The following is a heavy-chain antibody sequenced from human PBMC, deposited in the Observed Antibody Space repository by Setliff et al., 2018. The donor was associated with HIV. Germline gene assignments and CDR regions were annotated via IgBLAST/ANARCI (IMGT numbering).Heavy chain of an antibody. D-gene: IGHD3-16*01. CDR2: IIPFIDAT. J-gene: IGHJ4*02. CDR1: GGTLRSYS. Sequence: ASVKVSCKASGGTLRSYSINWVRQAPGQGLEWMGTIIPFIDATHYAQSFQGRLTVTADESSNTAYMELSSLRLRDTAVYYCAKAAVEMTTIAFGGPPGYWGQGTLVTVSS. V-gene: IGHV1-69*11. CDR3: AKAAVEMTTIAFGGPPGY.